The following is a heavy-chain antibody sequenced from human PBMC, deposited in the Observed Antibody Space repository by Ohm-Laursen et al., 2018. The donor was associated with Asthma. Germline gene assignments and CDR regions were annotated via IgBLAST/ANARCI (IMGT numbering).Heavy chain of an antibody. J-gene: IGHJ4*02. CDR3: ASESAGRPYYFDY. CDR2: ITPFNGNT. Sequence: GASVKVSCKASGYTFTYRYLHWVRQAPGQALEWMGWITPFNGNTNYAQKFQDRVTITRDRSMSTAYMELSSLRSEDTAMYYCASESAGRPYYFDYWGQGTLVTVSS. CDR1: GYTFTYRY. V-gene: IGHV1-45*02.